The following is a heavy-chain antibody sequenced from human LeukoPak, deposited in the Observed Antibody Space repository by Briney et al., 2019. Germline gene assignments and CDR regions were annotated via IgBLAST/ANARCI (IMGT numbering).Heavy chain of an antibody. Sequence: GGSLRLSCAASGYIFSDHHMNWIRQAPGKGLEWVSYISRSSGTIYYADSVKGRFTISRDNAKNSLYLQMNSLRAEDTAVYYCARALNLLDPVTLDYWGQGTLVTVSS. CDR2: ISRSSGTI. D-gene: IGHD1-1*01. J-gene: IGHJ4*02. CDR1: GYIFSDHH. CDR3: ARALNLLDPVTLDY. V-gene: IGHV3-11*04.